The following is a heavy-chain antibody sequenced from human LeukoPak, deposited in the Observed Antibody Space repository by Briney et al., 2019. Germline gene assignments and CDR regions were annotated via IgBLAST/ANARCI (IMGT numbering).Heavy chain of an antibody. CDR2: IDPSDSYT. CDR3: ARQGFVVDDILTAD. D-gene: IGHD3-9*01. V-gene: IGHV5-10-1*01. J-gene: IGHJ3*01. Sequence: GESLKISCKGSGYSFTNYWTGWVRQMPGKGLEWMGRIDPSDSYTNYSPSFQGHVTISADKSISTAYLQWSSLKASDTAMYYCARQGFVVDDILTADWGQGTMVTVSS. CDR1: GYSFTNYW.